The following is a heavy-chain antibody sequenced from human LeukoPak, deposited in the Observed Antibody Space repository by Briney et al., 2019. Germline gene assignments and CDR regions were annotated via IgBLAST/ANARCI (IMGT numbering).Heavy chain of an antibody. J-gene: IGHJ4*02. Sequence: GSLRLSCAAAGFTLSRSWMAWVRQAPGKGLEWVANIKEDGSEKYYVDSVKGRFTISRANANNSLYLQMNSLRAEDTALHYCARSTAGFDYWGQGTLVTVSS. D-gene: IGHD1-1*01. CDR1: GFTLSRSW. CDR3: ARSTAGFDY. V-gene: IGHV3-7*01. CDR2: IKEDGSEK.